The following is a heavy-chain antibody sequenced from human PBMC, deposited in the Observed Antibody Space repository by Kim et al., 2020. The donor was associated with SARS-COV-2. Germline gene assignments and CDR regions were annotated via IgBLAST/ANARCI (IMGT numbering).Heavy chain of an antibody. CDR1: GFTFRDYA. V-gene: IGHV3-73*01. J-gene: IGHJ4*02. D-gene: IGHD3-22*01. CDR2: IRTEENTYAT. CDR3: ARPAFYYDSSGYSAFDH. Sequence: GGSLRLSCAASGFTFRDYAMYWVRQTSGKGLEWVGRIRTEENTYATAYAASVNGRFTISRDDSRNTAYLEMNSLKTEDTATYYCARPAFYYDSSGYSAFDHWGQGIVVTVSS.